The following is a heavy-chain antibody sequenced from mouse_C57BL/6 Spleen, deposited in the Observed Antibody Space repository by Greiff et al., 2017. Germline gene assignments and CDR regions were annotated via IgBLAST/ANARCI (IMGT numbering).Heavy chain of an antibody. CDR3: ARDYAPGDYFDY. CDR2: IHPNSGST. D-gene: IGHD1-1*01. CDR1: GYTFTSYW. V-gene: IGHV1-64*01. Sequence: VQLQQPGAELVKPGASVKLSCKASGYTFTSYWMHWVKQRPGQGLEWIGMIHPNSGSTNYNEKFKSKATLTVDKSSSTAYMQLSSLTSEDSAVYYCARDYAPGDYFDYWGQGTTLTVSS. J-gene: IGHJ2*01.